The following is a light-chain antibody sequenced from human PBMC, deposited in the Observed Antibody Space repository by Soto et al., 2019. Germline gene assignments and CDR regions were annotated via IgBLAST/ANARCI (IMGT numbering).Light chain of an antibody. CDR2: DAT. J-gene: IGKJ4*01. CDR1: QSVRNN. Sequence: EVVLTQSPATLSLSPGEGATLSCRASQSVRNNLVWYLQKPGQAPRPIIYDATTRATGIPVRFSGSGSGTEFTLTISSLQSEDVGVYYCQQYDNWPPKTFGGGTKVDIK. CDR3: QQYDNWPPKT. V-gene: IGKV3-15*01.